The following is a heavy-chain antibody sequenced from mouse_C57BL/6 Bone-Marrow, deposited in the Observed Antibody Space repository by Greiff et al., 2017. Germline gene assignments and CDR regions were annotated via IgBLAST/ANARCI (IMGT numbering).Heavy chain of an antibody. D-gene: IGHD1-1*02. CDR3: AREDIQRREGGIWDFDY. CDR2: IYPGSGNT. Sequence: QVQLQQSGAELVRPGASVKLSCKASGYTFTDYYINWVKQRPGQGLEWIARIYPGSGNTYYNEKFKGKATLTAEKSSSTAYMQLSSLTSEDSAVYFCAREDIQRREGGIWDFDYWGQGTTLTVSS. CDR1: GYTFTDYY. J-gene: IGHJ2*01. V-gene: IGHV1-76*01.